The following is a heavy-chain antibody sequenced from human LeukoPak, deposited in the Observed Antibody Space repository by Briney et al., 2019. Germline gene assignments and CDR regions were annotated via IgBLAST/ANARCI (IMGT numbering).Heavy chain of an antibody. Sequence: ASVKVSCKASGYTFTSNGISWVRQATGQGLEWMGWISSYNGNTNYVQKFQGRVTMTTDTSTSIVYMELRSLRSDDTAVYYCARVRGEGATSDYWGQGTLVTVSS. CDR3: ARVRGEGATSDY. CDR2: ISSYNGNT. J-gene: IGHJ4*02. V-gene: IGHV1-18*01. D-gene: IGHD1-26*01. CDR1: GYTFTSNG.